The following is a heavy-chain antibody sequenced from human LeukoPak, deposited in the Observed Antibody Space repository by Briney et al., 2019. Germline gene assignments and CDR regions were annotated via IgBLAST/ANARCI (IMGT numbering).Heavy chain of an antibody. CDR3: ARDVTRSSGGY. V-gene: IGHV3-21*01. D-gene: IGHD6-25*01. CDR2: ISSSSGYI. Sequence: GGSLRLSCAASGFTFSSYAMSWVRQAPGKGLEWVSAISSSSGYIYYADSVKGRFTISRDNAKNSLYLQMNSLRAEDTAVYYCARDVTRSSGGYWGQGTLVTVSS. CDR1: GFTFSSYA. J-gene: IGHJ4*02.